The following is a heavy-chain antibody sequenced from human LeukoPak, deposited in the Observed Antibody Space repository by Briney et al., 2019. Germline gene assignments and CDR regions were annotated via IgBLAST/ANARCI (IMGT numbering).Heavy chain of an antibody. V-gene: IGHV3-7*01. CDR1: GVTLTDYD. CDR2: IKQDGGEK. D-gene: IGHD6-19*01. J-gene: IGHJ4*02. Sequence: RGSLRLSSAVSGVTLTDYDMGWVRQAPGKGPEWVANIKQDGGEKYYVESVKGRFTISRDNAQNSLYLQMNGLRAEDSAVYYCARGRWLVFRGQGTLVTVSS. CDR3: ARGRWLVF.